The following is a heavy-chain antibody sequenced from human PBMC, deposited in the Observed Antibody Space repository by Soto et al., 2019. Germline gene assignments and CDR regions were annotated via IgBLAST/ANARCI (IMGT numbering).Heavy chain of an antibody. CDR1: GLGVSTNF. CDR2: IYSGGKT. V-gene: IGHV3-53*01. CDR3: TRDEPGERPYYFYYYGMDV. J-gene: IGHJ6*02. Sequence: PGESLNISCAASGLGVSTNFMSLGRQAPGEGLEWLAVIYSGGKTFYADSVKGRFTISKDNSKNTLSLQMNSLRAEDTAVYYCTRDEPGERPYYFYYYGMDVWGPGTTVTVS.